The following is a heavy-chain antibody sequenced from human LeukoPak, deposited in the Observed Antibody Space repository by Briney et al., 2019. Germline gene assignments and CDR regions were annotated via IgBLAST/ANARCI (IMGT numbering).Heavy chain of an antibody. CDR3: ATPGVAARDY. V-gene: IGHV3-21*01. CDR2: ISSSSSYI. J-gene: IGHJ4*02. CDR1: GFTFSSYS. Sequence: GGSLRLSCAASGFTFSSYSMNWVRQAPGKGLEWVSSISSSSSYIYYADSVKGRSTISRDNAKNSLYLQMNSLRAEDTAVYYCATPGVAARDYWGQGTLVTVSS. D-gene: IGHD6-6*01.